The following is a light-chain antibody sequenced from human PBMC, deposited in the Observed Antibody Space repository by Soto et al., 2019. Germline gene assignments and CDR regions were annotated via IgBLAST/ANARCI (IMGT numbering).Light chain of an antibody. CDR2: DVT. J-gene: IGLJ1*01. Sequence: QSALTQPASVSGSPGQSITISCTGTRSDVGGYNYVSWYQQHPGRAPKFMIYDVTKRPSGVPDRFSGSKSGNTASLTISGLQVEDEADYYCCSYAGSYFVFGTGTKVTVL. CDR1: RSDVGGYNY. V-gene: IGLV2-11*01. CDR3: CSYAGSYFV.